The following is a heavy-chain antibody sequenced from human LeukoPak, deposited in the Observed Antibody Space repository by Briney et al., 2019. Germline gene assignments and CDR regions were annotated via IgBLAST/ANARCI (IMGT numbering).Heavy chain of an antibody. D-gene: IGHD1-1*01. CDR1: GFTLNSYT. J-gene: IGHJ6*02. Sequence: GGSLRLSCAAPGFTLNSYTMHWVRQAPGKGLEWVALISYDGVNKYYADSVKGRFTISRDNSKNTLYLRMNSLRVEDTALYYCAKLRELVTYYYYYGLDVWGQGTTVTVSS. CDR2: ISYDGVNK. V-gene: IGHV3-30*04. CDR3: AKLRELVTYYYYYGLDV.